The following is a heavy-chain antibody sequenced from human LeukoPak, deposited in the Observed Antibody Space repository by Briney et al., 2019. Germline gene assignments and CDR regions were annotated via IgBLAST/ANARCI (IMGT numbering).Heavy chain of an antibody. CDR2: INQDGSGR. Sequence: GGSLRLSCAASGFSLSSYWMTWVRQAPGKGLEWVACINQDGSGRYCVDSVKGRFTISRDNAKNLLYLQMNSLRVDGTAVYYCANVGDVYNGALEIWGQGTTVTVSS. D-gene: IGHD5-24*01. CDR1: GFSLSSYW. J-gene: IGHJ3*02. CDR3: ANVGDVYNGALEI. V-gene: IGHV3-7*01.